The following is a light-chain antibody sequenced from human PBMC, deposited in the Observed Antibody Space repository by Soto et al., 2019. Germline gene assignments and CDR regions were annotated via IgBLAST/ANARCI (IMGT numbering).Light chain of an antibody. CDR3: SSYAGSDNVV. V-gene: IGLV2-8*01. Sequence: QSALTQPPSASGSPGQSVTLSCTGTSSDVGAYNYVSWYQQHPGKAPKRVIYEVSKRPSGVPDRFSGSQSGNTASLTVSGLQAEDEADYYCSSYAGSDNVVFGGGTKLTVL. CDR1: SSDVGAYNY. J-gene: IGLJ3*02. CDR2: EVS.